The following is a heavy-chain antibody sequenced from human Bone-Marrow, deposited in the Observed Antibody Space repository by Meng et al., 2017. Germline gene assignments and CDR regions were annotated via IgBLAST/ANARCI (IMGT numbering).Heavy chain of an antibody. D-gene: IGHD2-15*01. CDR1: GGSFSGYY. Sequence: VQLRQWGAGLLKPSATLSLTCAVYGGSFSGYYWSWIRQPPGKGLEWIGEINHSGSTNYNPSLKSRVTISVDTSKNQFSLKLSSVTAADTAVYYCASGYCSGGSCQVGWFDPWGQGTLVTVSS. CDR2: INHSGST. V-gene: IGHV4-34*01. CDR3: ASGYCSGGSCQVGWFDP. J-gene: IGHJ5*02.